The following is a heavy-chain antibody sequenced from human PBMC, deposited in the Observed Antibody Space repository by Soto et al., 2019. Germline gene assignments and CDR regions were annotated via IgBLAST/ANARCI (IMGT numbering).Heavy chain of an antibody. D-gene: IGHD5-12*01. Sequence: PSETLSLTCTVSGASISSGDYFWSWIRQSPGKGLEWIGYIYDSGSSYYNPSLKSRVTMSVDTSKNHFSLKLRSVTAADTAVYYCAREKGYISGPKNFDYWGQGTLVTVSS. CDR1: GASISSGDYF. V-gene: IGHV4-30-4*01. J-gene: IGHJ4*02. CDR3: AREKGYISGPKNFDY. CDR2: IYDSGSS.